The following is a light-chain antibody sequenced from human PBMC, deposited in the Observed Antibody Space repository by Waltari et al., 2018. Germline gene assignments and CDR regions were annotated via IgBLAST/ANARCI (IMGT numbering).Light chain of an antibody. CDR2: SAS. CDR3: QHTFTFPVT. J-gene: IGKJ4*01. Sequence: DIQMTQSPSSLSASVGDRVTITCRASQRIDNSLSWYQQKSGKAPKLLIYSASSLQSGVPSRFSCSGSGTDFALTISTLQPEDVATYYCQHTFTFPVTFGGGTKVEI. CDR1: QRIDNS. V-gene: IGKV1-39*01.